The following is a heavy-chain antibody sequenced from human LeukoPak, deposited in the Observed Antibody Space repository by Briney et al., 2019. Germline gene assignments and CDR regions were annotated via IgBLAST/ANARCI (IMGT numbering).Heavy chain of an antibody. D-gene: IGHD1-26*01. CDR1: GYTFTSYA. V-gene: IGHV1-3*03. CDR2: INAGNGNT. CDR3: ARSNLVGASRPFDY. J-gene: IGHJ4*03. Sequence: ASVKVSCKASGYTFTSYAMHWVRQAPGQRLEWMGWINAGNGNTKYSQEFQGRVTITRDTSASTAYMELSSLRSEDMAVYYCARSNLVGASRPFDYWGQGTVVTVPS.